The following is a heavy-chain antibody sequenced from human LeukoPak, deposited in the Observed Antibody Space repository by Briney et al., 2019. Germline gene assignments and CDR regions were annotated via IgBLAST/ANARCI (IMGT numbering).Heavy chain of an antibody. V-gene: IGHV1-46*01. D-gene: IGHD2/OR15-2a*01. J-gene: IGHJ6*03. CDR3: ARDLSLPPSYYYYMDV. CDR2: INPSGGST. Sequence: ASVKVSCKASGYTFTSYYMHWVRQAPGQGLEWMGIINPSGGSTSYAQKFQGRVTMTRDTSTSTVYMELSSLRSEDTAVYYCARDLSLPPSYYYYMDVWGKGTTVTISS. CDR1: GYTFTSYY.